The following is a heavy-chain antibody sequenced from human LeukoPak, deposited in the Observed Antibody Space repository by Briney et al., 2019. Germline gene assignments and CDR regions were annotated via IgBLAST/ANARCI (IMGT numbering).Heavy chain of an antibody. V-gene: IGHV3-49*04. CDR3: IREFYFDY. CDR2: IRSQGHGGTT. Sequence: GGSLRLSCTTSGFTFGDNAMGWVRQAPGKGLEWVGFIRSQGHGGTTEYAASVKDRFTISRDDSKSIAYLQMNSLKTDDTAVYYCIREFYFDYWGQGTLVTVSP. CDR1: GFTFGDNA. J-gene: IGHJ4*02.